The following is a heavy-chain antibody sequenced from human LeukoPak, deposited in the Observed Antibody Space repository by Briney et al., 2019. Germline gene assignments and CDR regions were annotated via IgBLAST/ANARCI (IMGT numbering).Heavy chain of an antibody. CDR3: AKSKSYYYDSSVY. CDR2: ISGSGGST. CDR1: GFTFSSYA. Sequence: GGSLRLSCAASGFTFSSYAMSWVRQAPGKGLEWVSAISGSGGSTYYADSVRGRFTISRDNSKNTLYLQMNSLRAEDTAVYYCAKSKSYYYDSSVYWGQGTLVTVSS. V-gene: IGHV3-23*01. J-gene: IGHJ4*02. D-gene: IGHD3-22*01.